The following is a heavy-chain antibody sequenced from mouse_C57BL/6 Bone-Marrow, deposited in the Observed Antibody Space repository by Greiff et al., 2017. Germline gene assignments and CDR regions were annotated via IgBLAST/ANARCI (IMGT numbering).Heavy chain of an antibody. CDR1: GFTFSSYT. J-gene: IGHJ1*03. CDR2: ISGGGGNT. Sequence: EVHLVESGGGLVKPGGSLKLSCAASGFTFSSYTMSWVRQTPEKRLQWVAAISGGGGNTYYPDSVKCRFTISRDNDKNILYLQMSSLRSEDTALYYCSRQVTTVLATKYFDVWGTGTTVTVSS. CDR3: SRQVTTVLATKYFDV. D-gene: IGHD1-1*01. V-gene: IGHV5-9*01.